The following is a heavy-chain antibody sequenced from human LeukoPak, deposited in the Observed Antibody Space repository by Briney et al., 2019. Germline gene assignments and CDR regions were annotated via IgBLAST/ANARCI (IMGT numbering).Heavy chain of an antibody. J-gene: IGHJ4*02. CDR3: ARVSGYGDYVFDY. Sequence: GGSLRLSCVVSGFTLSSYYMNWVRQAPGKGLEWVSSISSSRTYIYYADSVKGRFTISRDNAKNSLYLQMNSLRAEDTAVYYCARVSGYGDYVFDYWGQGTLVTVSS. D-gene: IGHD4-17*01. V-gene: IGHV3-21*01. CDR1: GFTLSSYY. CDR2: ISSSRTYI.